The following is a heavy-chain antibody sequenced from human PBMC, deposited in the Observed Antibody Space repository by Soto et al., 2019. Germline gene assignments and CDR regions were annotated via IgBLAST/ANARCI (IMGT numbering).Heavy chain of an antibody. CDR1: GGTFSSYA. CDR2: IIPIFGTA. CDR3: ARGEGVYAVTPKNGMDV. J-gene: IGHJ6*02. D-gene: IGHD4-17*01. V-gene: IGHV1-69*01. Sequence: QVQLVQSGAEVKQPGSSVKVSCKASGGTFSSYAISGVRQAPGQGLEWMGGIIPIFGTANYAQKFKGRVTITADESTSTDYMELSSLRSEDTAVYSCARGEGVYAVTPKNGMDVWGQGTTVTVSS.